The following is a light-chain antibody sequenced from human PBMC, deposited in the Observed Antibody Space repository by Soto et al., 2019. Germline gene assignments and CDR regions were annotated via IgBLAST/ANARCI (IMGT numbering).Light chain of an antibody. CDR2: AAS. CDR3: QKYGTSATGT. V-gene: IGKV3-20*01. CDR1: QSVSSAY. Sequence: EIVLTQSPGTLSLSPGERATLSCRASQSVSSAYLAWYQHKPGQPPTLLIYAASSRVTGIPDRFSGSGSGKAFTPTFSGQEPEVFAVYNGQKYGTSATGTFGKGTRGKIK. J-gene: IGKJ1*01.